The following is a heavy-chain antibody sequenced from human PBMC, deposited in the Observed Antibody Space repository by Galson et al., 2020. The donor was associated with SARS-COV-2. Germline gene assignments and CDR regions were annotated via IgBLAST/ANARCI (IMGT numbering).Heavy chain of an antibody. Sequence: GGSLRLSCAASGFSFSNAHMNWVRQAQGKGLEWVGRIKRETDGGTVDYAAPVKGRFSISRDDSTNTLDLQMDSLKTDDTAVYYCTTYRIGASVGFDYWGQGTLLTVSS. CDR2: IKRETDGGTV. CDR1: GFSFSNAH. D-gene: IGHD5-12*01. V-gene: IGHV3-15*07. J-gene: IGHJ4*02. CDR3: TTYRIGASVGFDY.